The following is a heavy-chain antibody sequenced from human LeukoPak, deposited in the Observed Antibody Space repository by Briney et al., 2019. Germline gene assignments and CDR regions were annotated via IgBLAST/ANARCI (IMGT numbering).Heavy chain of an antibody. Sequence: ASVKVSCKASGYTFTSNYIHWVRQAPGQGLEWMGMIYPRDGSTSYAQKFQGRVTVTRDTSTSAVHMELSGLRSEDTDVYYCARDQDGFDYWGQGTLVTVSS. CDR3: ARDQDGFDY. CDR1: GYTFTSNY. CDR2: IYPRDGST. J-gene: IGHJ4*02. V-gene: IGHV1-46*01.